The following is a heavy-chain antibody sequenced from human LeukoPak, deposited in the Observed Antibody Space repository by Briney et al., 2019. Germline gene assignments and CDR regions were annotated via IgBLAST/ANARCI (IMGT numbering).Heavy chain of an antibody. Sequence: GGSLRLSCEASGLTFNNYAMHWVRQSSGKGLEWVSGIGSSGGGTYYADSVKGRFTISRDTSKDTVYLQMDSLRAEDTAIYYCAKIHQNRVVVGAKGAFAIWGQGTVVTVSS. CDR2: IGSSGGGT. CDR3: AKIHQNRVVVGAKGAFAI. J-gene: IGHJ3*02. CDR1: GLTFNNYA. D-gene: IGHD2-15*01. V-gene: IGHV3-23*01.